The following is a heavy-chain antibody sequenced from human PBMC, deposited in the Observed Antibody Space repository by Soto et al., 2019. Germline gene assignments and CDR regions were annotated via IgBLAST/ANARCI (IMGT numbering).Heavy chain of an antibody. Sequence: LRLSCTGSGFNFANYALTWVRQAPGKGLEWVGFIRGETNGGTADYAASLKGRITISRDDSKSIAYLEINSLQTEDTAVYYCTRYYYESSGYYVYWGQGTLVTVSS. CDR2: IRGETNGGTA. D-gene: IGHD3-22*01. J-gene: IGHJ4*02. CDR3: TRYYYESSGYYVY. CDR1: GFNFANYA. V-gene: IGHV3-49*02.